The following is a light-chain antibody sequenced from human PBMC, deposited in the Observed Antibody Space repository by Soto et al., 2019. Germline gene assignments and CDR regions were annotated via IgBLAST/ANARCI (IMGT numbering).Light chain of an antibody. J-gene: IGLJ1*01. CDR1: NSDVGAFNF. V-gene: IGLV2-14*01. CDR2: EVS. CDR3: NSYTSSTSRPYV. Sequence: QSVLTQPPSASGSPGQSVTISCTGNNSDVGAFNFVSWYQHHPGKAPQLMIFEVSSRPSGVSNRFSGSKSGNTASLTISALQAEDEADYFCNSYTSSTSRPYVFGTGTKVTVL.